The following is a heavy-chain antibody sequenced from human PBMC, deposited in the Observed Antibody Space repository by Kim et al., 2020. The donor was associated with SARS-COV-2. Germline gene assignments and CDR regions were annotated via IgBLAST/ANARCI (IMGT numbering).Heavy chain of an antibody. CDR2: IIPIFGTA. CDR1: GGTFSSYA. Sequence: SVKVSCKASGGTFSSYAISWVRQAPGQGLEWMGGIIPIFGTANYAQKFQGRVTITADESTSTAYMELSSLRSEDTAVYYCASSRIAAAGRDYYYYGMDVWGQGTTVTVSS. V-gene: IGHV1-69*13. D-gene: IGHD6-13*01. CDR3: ASSRIAAAGRDYYYYGMDV. J-gene: IGHJ6*02.